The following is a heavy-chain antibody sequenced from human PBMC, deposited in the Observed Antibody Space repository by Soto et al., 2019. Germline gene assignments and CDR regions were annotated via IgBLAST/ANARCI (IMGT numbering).Heavy chain of an antibody. CDR3: FRGGVTSRTFDY. CDR1: GYSFAGYW. J-gene: IGHJ4*02. CDR2: IDPSDSQT. D-gene: IGHD3-16*01. Sequence: ESLKISCKGSGYSFAGYWITWVRQKPGKGLEWMGRIDPSDSQTYYSPSFQGHVTISVDKSISTAYVQWSSLKASDSAIYYCFRGGVTSRTFDYWGQGTLVTVSS. V-gene: IGHV5-10-1*01.